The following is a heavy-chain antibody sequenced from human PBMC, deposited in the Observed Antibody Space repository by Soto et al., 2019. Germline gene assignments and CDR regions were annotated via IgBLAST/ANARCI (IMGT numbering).Heavy chain of an antibody. V-gene: IGHV3-21*06. CDR3: ARESEDLTSNFDY. CDR2: ISSTTNYI. Sequence: GGSLRRSCAASGFTFTRHSMNWVRQAPGKGLEWVSSISSTTNYIYYGDSMKGRFTISRDNAENSLYLEMNSLRAEDTAVYYCARESEDLTSNFDYWGQGTLVTVSS. J-gene: IGHJ4*02. CDR1: GFTFTRHS.